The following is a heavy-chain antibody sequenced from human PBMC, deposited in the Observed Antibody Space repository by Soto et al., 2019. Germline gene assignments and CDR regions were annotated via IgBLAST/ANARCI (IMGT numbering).Heavy chain of an antibody. J-gene: IGHJ4*02. Sequence: SETLSLTCTVTVDSINNRSYYWGWIRQPPGKGLEWIGSIYYSGSTYNNPSLKSRVSMSVDTSKNQFSLKLRSVTAADTALYYCARQRTSVVTQAYFDSWGQGSLVTVSS. V-gene: IGHV4-39*01. CDR1: VDSINNRSYY. CDR3: ARQRTSVVTQAYFDS. CDR2: IYYSGST. D-gene: IGHD2-21*02.